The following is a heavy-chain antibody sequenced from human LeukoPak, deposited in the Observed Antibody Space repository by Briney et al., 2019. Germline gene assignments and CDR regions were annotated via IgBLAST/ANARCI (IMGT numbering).Heavy chain of an antibody. V-gene: IGHV3-30*04. CDR1: GFIFSTYA. CDR2: ISYDGSNK. J-gene: IGHJ6*03. D-gene: IGHD6-6*01. CDR3: ARGRAALAFNNYYMDV. Sequence: PGGSLRLSCAASGFIFSTYAMHWVRQAPGKGLDWVAVISYDGSNKYYADSVKGRFTISRDNSKNTLYLQMNSLRAEDTAVYYCARGRAALAFNNYYMDVWGKGTTVTVSS.